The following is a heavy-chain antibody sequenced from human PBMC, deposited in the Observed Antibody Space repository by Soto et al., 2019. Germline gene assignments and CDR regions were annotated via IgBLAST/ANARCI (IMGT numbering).Heavy chain of an antibody. Sequence: SETLSLTCTVSGGSISSSSYYWGWIRQPPGKGLEWIGSIYYSGSTYYNPSLKSRVTISVDTSKNQFSLKLSSVTAADTAVYYCARQLGPPDILTVDDCFDPWGQGTLVTVSS. J-gene: IGHJ5*02. D-gene: IGHD3-9*01. V-gene: IGHV4-39*01. CDR3: ARQLGPPDILTVDDCFDP. CDR2: IYYSGST. CDR1: GGSISSSSYY.